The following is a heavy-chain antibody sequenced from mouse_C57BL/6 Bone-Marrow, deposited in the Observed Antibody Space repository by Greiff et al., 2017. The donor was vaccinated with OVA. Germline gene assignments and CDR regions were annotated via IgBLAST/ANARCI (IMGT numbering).Heavy chain of an antibody. CDR1: GYTFTSYG. CDR2: IYPRSGNT. D-gene: IGHD2-10*02. Sequence: VQLQQSGAELARPGASVKLSCKASGYTFTSYGISWVKQRTGQGLEWIGEIYPRSGNTYYNAKFKGKATLTADTSSSTAYMELRSLPSEDSAVYYCARGVWLAPFAYWGQGTLVTVSA. J-gene: IGHJ3*01. V-gene: IGHV1-81*01. CDR3: ARGVWLAPFAY.